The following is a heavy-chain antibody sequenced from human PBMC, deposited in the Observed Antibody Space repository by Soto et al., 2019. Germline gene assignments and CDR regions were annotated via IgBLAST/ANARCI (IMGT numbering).Heavy chain of an antibody. Sequence: SETLSLTCTVSGGSISSGDYYWSWIRQPPGKGLEWIGYIYYTGSTNYNPSLKSRVTISVDRSKNQFSLKLSSVTAADTAVYYCGRGDYANAFDIWGQGTMVTVSS. J-gene: IGHJ3*02. CDR3: GRGDYANAFDI. D-gene: IGHD4-17*01. V-gene: IGHV4-61*08. CDR2: IYYTGST. CDR1: GGSISSGDYY.